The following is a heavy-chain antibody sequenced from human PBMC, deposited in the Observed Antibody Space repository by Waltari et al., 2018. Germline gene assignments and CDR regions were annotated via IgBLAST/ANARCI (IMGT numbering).Heavy chain of an antibody. V-gene: IGHV1-69*01. J-gene: IGHJ6*02. CDR3: ANDVVVVPAAIRDYYYGMDV. CDR2: IIPIFRTA. CDR1: GGTFSSYA. Sequence: QVQLVQSGAEVKKPGSSVKVSCKASGGTFSSYAISWVRQAPGPGLGWMGGIIPIFRTANYAQKFQGRVTITADESTSTAYMELSSLRSEDTAVYYCANDVVVVPAAIRDYYYGMDVWGQGTTVTVSS. D-gene: IGHD2-2*02.